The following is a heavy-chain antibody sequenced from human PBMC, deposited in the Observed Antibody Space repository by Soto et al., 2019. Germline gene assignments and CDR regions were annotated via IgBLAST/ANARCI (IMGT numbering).Heavy chain of an antibody. CDR3: ARASYCSSSSCLILYYYYGMDV. CDR2: IIPVFGAP. Sequence: ASVKVSCKASGDTLSSYAVNWVRLAPGQGLEWMGGIIPVFGAPNHAQKFHGRVTITVDESTSTAYMELSSLRYEDTAVYYCARASYCSSSSCLILYYYYGMDVWGQGTMVTVSS. V-gene: IGHV1-69*13. CDR1: GDTLSSYA. D-gene: IGHD2-15*01. J-gene: IGHJ6*02.